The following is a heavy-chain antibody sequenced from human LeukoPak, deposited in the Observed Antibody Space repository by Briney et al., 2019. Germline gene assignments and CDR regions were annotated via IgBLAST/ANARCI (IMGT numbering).Heavy chain of an antibody. CDR2: ISSSSSYI. J-gene: IGHJ3*02. Sequence: GGSLRLSCAASGFTFSSYSMNWVRQAPGKGLEWVSSISSSSSYIYYADSVKGRFTISRDNAKNSLYLQVNSLRAEDTAVYYCARDHPVLRFLEWLPPPAFDIWGQGTMVTVSS. CDR3: ARDHPVLRFLEWLPPPAFDI. CDR1: GFTFSSYS. D-gene: IGHD3-3*01. V-gene: IGHV3-21*01.